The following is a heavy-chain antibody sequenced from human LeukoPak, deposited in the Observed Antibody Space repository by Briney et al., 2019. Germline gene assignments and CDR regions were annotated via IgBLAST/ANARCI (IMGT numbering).Heavy chain of an antibody. D-gene: IGHD5-18*01. J-gene: IGHJ4*02. CDR2: IYTSGST. V-gene: IGHV4-4*07. CDR1: GDSISGYY. CDR3: ARIEGYSFGPFDY. Sequence: SETLSLTCTVSGDSISGYYWSWIRQPAGKGLGWIGRIYTSGSTSYNPSLKSRLTISVDTSKKQFSLKLTSVSAADTAVYYCARIEGYSFGPFDYWGRGTLVTVSS.